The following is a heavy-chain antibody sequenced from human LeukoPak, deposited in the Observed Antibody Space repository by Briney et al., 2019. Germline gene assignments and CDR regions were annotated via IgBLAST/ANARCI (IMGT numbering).Heavy chain of an antibody. J-gene: IGHJ4*02. CDR2: ISGSGGST. Sequence: GGSLRLSCATSGFTFSRYAMSWVRQAPWKGLEWVSGISGSGGSTHYRDSVKGRFTISRDNGKSTVYLQMINLRVEDTAVYHCAKVVDTEQTRKTTLPPFDYWGQGLLVTVSS. CDR3: AKVVDTEQTRKTTLPPFDY. D-gene: IGHD1/OR15-1a*01. CDR1: GFTFSRYA. V-gene: IGHV3-23*01.